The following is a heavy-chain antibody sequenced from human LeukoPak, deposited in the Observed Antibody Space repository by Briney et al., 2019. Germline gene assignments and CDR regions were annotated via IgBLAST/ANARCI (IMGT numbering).Heavy chain of an antibody. V-gene: IGHV4-59*01. CDR2: IYYSGST. Sequence: SETLSLTCTVSGGSISSYYWSWIRQPPGKGLEWIGYIYYSGSTNYNPSLQSRVTISVDTSKNQFSLKLSSVTAADTAVYYCARGGWDFDYWGQGTLVTVSS. J-gene: IGHJ4*02. D-gene: IGHD6-19*01. CDR3: ARGGWDFDY. CDR1: GGSISSYY.